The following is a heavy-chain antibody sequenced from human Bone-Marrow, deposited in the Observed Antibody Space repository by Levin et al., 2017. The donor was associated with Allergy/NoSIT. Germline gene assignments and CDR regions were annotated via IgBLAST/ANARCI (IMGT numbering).Heavy chain of an antibody. CDR3: ARDSFGWNSLNY. CDR1: QLTLSNYY. D-gene: IGHD3-10*01. Sequence: GGSLRLSCTASQLTLSNYYMTWVRQAPGKGLEWVAHIKGDGSYKAYVDSVRGRFTISRDNVKNSLYLQMNSLRAEDTAVYYCARDSFGWNSLNYWGQGTLVTVSS. V-gene: IGHV3-7*03. J-gene: IGHJ4*02. CDR2: IKGDGSYK.